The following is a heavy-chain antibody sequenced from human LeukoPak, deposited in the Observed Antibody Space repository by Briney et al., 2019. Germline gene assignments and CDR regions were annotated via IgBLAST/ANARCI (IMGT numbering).Heavy chain of an antibody. J-gene: IGHJ4*02. CDR1: GGSISSSSYY. Sequence: SETLSLTCTVSGGSISSSSYYWGWIRQPPGKGLEWIGSIYYSGSTYYNPSLKSRVTISVDKSKNQFSLKLSSVTAADTAVYYCARLRDSSGYYSIYYFDYWGQGTLVTVSS. CDR2: IYYSGST. V-gene: IGHV4-39*07. D-gene: IGHD3-22*01. CDR3: ARLRDSSGYYSIYYFDY.